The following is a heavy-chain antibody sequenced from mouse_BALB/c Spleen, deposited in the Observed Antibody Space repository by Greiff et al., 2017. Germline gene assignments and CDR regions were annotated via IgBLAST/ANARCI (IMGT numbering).Heavy chain of an antibody. J-gene: IGHJ2*01. D-gene: IGHD2-14*01. V-gene: IGHV5-17*02. CDR1: GFTFSSFG. CDR2: ISSGSSTI. CDR3: ARDYRYDRYYFDY. Sequence: EVKLVESGGGLVQPGGSRKLSCAASGFTFSSFGMHWVRQAPEKGLEWVAYISSGSSTIYYADTVKGRFTISRDNPKNTLFLQMTSLRSEDTAMYYCARDYRYDRYYFDYWGQGTTLTVSS.